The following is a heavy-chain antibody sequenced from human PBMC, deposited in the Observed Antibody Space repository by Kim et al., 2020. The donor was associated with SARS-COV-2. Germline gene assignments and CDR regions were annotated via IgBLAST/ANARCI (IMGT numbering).Heavy chain of an antibody. V-gene: IGHV3-49*03. CDR3: TRGMGGYSSFFDY. CDR2: IRSKAYGGTT. Sequence: GGSLRLSCTASGFTFGDHGMSWFRQPPGKGLEWVSFIRSKAYGGTTEYAASVKGRFIMSRDDSKSIAYLLVNTLKTEDTAVYYCTRGMGGYSSFFDYWGQGALVTVSS. D-gene: IGHD6-6*01. J-gene: IGHJ4*02. CDR1: GFTFGDHG.